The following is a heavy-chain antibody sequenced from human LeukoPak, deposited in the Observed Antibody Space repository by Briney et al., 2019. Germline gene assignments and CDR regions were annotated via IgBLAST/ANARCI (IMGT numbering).Heavy chain of an antibody. V-gene: IGHV4-59*01. CDR2: IYYSGST. CDR1: GGSISSYY. J-gene: IGHJ6*02. Sequence: SETLSLTCTVSGGSISSYYWSWIRQPPGKGLEWIGYIYYSGSTNYNPSLKSRVTISVDTSKNQFSLKLSSVTAADTAVYYCASGGYSSGWYRPYGMDVWGQGTTVTVSS. CDR3: ASGGYSSGWYRPYGMDV. D-gene: IGHD6-19*01.